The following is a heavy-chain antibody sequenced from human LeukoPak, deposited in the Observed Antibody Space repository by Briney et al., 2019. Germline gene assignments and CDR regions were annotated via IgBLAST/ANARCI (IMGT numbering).Heavy chain of an antibody. CDR1: GYTFSSYD. Sequence: ASVKVSCKASGYTFSSYDINWVRQAAGQGLEWIGWMNPNSGHAGYTQKFQGRVTMTSDNAISTVYMEISSLRSDDAAVYYCARIKRIMEPGTVGLDSWGQGTLVTVSS. CDR3: ARIKRIMEPGTVGLDS. D-gene: IGHD2-8*01. CDR2: MNPNSGHA. V-gene: IGHV1-8*01. J-gene: IGHJ4*02.